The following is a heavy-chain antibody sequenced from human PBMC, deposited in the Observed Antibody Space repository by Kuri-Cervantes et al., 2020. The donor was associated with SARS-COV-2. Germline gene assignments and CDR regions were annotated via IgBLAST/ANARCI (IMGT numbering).Heavy chain of an antibody. V-gene: IGHV3-30*02. Sequence: GESLKISCAACGFTFSSYGMHWVRQAPGKGLEWVAFIRYDGSNKYYADSVKGRFTISRDNSKNTLCLQMNSLRAEDTAVYYCAKERSNRVAVAQWGQGTLVTVSS. CDR2: IRYDGSNK. CDR1: GFTFSSYG. J-gene: IGHJ4*01. CDR3: AKERSNRVAVAQ. D-gene: IGHD6-19*01.